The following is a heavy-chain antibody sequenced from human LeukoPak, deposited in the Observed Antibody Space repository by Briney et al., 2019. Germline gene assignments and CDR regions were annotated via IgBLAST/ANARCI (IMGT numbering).Heavy chain of an antibody. D-gene: IGHD1-26*01. V-gene: IGHV3-21*01. CDR3: AAIVGATTLPDY. Sequence: GGSLRLSCAASGFTFSSYSMNWVRQAPGKGLEWVSSISSSSSYIYYADSVKGRFTISRDNAKNSLYLQMNSLRAEDTAVYYCAAIVGATTLPDYWGQGTLVTVSA. CDR2: ISSSSSYI. CDR1: GFTFSSYS. J-gene: IGHJ4*02.